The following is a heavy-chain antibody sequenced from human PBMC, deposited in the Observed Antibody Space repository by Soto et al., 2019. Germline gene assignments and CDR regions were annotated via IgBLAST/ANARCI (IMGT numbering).Heavy chain of an antibody. J-gene: IGHJ4*02. CDR1: GGSISSSSYY. CDR3: ARHTPAISISDH. CDR2: IYYSGST. V-gene: IGHV4-39*01. Sequence: SETLSLTCTVTGGSISSSSYYWGWIRQPPGKGLEWIGSIYYSGSTYYNPSLKSRVTISVDTSKNQFSLKLSSVTAADTAVYYCARHTPAISISDHWGQGTLVTVSS. D-gene: IGHD2-15*01.